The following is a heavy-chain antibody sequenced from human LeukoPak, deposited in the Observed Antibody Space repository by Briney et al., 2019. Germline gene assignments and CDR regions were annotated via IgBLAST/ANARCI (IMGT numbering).Heavy chain of an antibody. CDR2: IYTSGST. J-gene: IGHJ6*02. CDR1: GGSISSYY. Sequence: NPSETLSLTCTVSGGSISSYYWSWIRQPAGKGLEWIGRIYTSGSTNYNPSLKSRVTMSVDTSKNQFSLKLSSVTAADTAVYYCARDWHSSSWYPNYYYGMDVWGQGTTVTVSS. V-gene: IGHV4-4*07. CDR3: ARDWHSSSWYPNYYYGMDV. D-gene: IGHD6-13*01.